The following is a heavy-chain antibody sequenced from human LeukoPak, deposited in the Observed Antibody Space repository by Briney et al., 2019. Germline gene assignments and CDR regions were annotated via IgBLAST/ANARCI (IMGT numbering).Heavy chain of an antibody. D-gene: IGHD3-22*01. CDR1: GYSISSGYY. CDR2: IYNSGST. J-gene: IGHJ5*02. Sequence: SETLSLTCTVSGYSISSGYYWGWIRHPQGRGLGGFGIIYNSGSTYYNPSLKSRVTISVDTSKNQFSLKLSSVTAADTAVYYCARDPYYYDSSGYPHWFDPWGQGTLVTVSS. CDR3: ARDPYYYDSSGYPHWFDP. V-gene: IGHV4-38-2*02.